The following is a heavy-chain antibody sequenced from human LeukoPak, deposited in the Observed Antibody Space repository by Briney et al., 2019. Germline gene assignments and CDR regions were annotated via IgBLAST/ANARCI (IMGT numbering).Heavy chain of an antibody. Sequence: GGSLRLSCAASGFTVSSNYMRWVRQAPGKGLERVSDFYSGRITYYAYFVKGLFTISRDNSKNTLYLQMNSLRAEDTSVYYCARSGNSSTYYYYYIDVWGKGTPVTVSS. V-gene: IGHV3-66*02. CDR1: GFTVSSNY. CDR3: ARSGNSSTYYYYYIDV. D-gene: IGHD4-23*01. CDR2: FYSGRIT. J-gene: IGHJ6*03.